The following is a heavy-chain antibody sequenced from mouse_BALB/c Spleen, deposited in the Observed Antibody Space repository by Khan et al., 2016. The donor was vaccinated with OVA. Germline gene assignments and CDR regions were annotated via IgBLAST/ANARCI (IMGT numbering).Heavy chain of an antibody. J-gene: IGHJ3*01. V-gene: IGHV2-2*02. Sequence: VKLEESGPGLVQPSQSLSITCTVSGFSLTNYSLHWVRQSPGKGLEWLGVIWSAGSTDYNAAFISRLTIRKDNSRSQVFFKMNSLQPNDTAIYXSARRGYDYGRGALFAYWGQGTLVTVSA. CDR1: GFSLTNYS. CDR3: ARRGYDYGRGALFAY. CDR2: IWSAGST. D-gene: IGHD2-4*01.